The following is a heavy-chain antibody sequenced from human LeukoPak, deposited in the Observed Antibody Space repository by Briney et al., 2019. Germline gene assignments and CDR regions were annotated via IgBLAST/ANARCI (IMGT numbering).Heavy chain of an antibody. V-gene: IGHV4-4*07. CDR1: GGSISSYY. CDR2: IYTSGST. D-gene: IGHD3-10*01. CDR3: ARGGQYGSGSYYTYYYYGMDV. Sequence: SETLSLTCTVSGGSISSYYWSSIRQPAGKGLEWIGRIYTSGSTNYNPSLKSRVTMSVDTSKNQFSLKLSSVTAADTAVYYCARGGQYGSGSYYTYYYYGMDVWGQGTTVTVSS. J-gene: IGHJ6*02.